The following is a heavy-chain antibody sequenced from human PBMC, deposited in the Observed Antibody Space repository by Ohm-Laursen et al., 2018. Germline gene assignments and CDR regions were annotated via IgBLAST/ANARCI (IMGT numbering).Heavy chain of an antibody. J-gene: IGHJ4*02. CDR2: IGSSGGPI. CDR1: GFTFSSYA. V-gene: IGHV3-48*03. D-gene: IGHD2-15*01. CDR3: ARDTGGSGQY. Sequence: SLRLSCAASGFTFSSYAMSWVRQAPGKGLEWVSYIGSSGGPIYYADSVKGRFTISRDNAKNSLYLQMNTLRAEDTAVYYCARDTGGSGQYWGQGTLVTVSS.